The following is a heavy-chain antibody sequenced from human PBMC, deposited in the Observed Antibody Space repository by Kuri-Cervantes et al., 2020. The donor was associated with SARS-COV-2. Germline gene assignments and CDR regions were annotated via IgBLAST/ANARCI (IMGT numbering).Heavy chain of an antibody. Sequence: SVKVSCKASGGTFSSYAISWVRQAPGQGLEWMGGIIPIFGTANYAQKFQGRVTITADESTSTAYMELSVLRPEDTAVYYCAGHRVGVRPTQYYYGMDVWGQGTTVTVSS. CDR3: AGHRVGVRPTQYYYGMDV. CDR2: IIPIFGTA. CDR1: GGTFSSYA. D-gene: IGHD3-10*01. V-gene: IGHV1-69*13. J-gene: IGHJ6*02.